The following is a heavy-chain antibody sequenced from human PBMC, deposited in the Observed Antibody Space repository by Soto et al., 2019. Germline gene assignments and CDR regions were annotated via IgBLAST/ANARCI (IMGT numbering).Heavy chain of an antibody. V-gene: IGHV1-8*01. CDR3: ARVVVVAATYYYGMDV. Sequence: WASVKVSCKASGYTFTSYDINWVRQATGQGLEWMGWMNPNSGNTGYAQKFQGRVTMTRNTSISTAYMELSSLRSEDTAVYYCARVVVVAATYYYGMDVWGQGTTVTVSS. D-gene: IGHD2-15*01. CDR2: MNPNSGNT. CDR1: GYTFTSYD. J-gene: IGHJ6*02.